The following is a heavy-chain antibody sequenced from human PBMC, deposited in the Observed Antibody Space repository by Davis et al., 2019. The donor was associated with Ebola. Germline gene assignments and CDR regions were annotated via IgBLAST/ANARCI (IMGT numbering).Heavy chain of an antibody. V-gene: IGHV3-30*18. CDR3: AKIASGATYFES. CDR1: GFTFSSYG. Sequence: GGSLRLSCAASGFTFSSYGMHWVRQAPGKGLEWVAVISYDGSNKYYADSVKGRFTISRDNSKNTLYLQMNSLRAEDTAVYYCAKIASGATYFESWGQGTLVTVSS. J-gene: IGHJ4*02. D-gene: IGHD1-26*01. CDR2: ISYDGSNK.